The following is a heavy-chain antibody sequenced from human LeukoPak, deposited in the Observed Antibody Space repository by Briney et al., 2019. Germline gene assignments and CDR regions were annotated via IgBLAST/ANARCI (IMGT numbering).Heavy chain of an antibody. V-gene: IGHV4-34*01. CDR3: ARGLRYFDWLTDY. CDR2: INHSGST. CDR1: GGSFSGYY. J-gene: IGHJ4*02. D-gene: IGHD3-9*01. Sequence: ASETLSLTCAVYGGSFSGYYWSWIRQPPGKGLEWIGEINHSGSTNYNPSLKSRVTISVDTSKNQFSLKLSSVTAADTAVYYCARGLRYFDWLTDYWGQGTLVTVSS.